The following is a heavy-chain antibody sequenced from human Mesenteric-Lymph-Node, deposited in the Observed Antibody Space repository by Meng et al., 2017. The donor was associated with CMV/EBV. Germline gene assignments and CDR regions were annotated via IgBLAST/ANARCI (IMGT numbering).Heavy chain of an antibody. Sequence: CVGSGSTCSHYGMNWVRQAPGKGLECLALISYDGVNNHYADSVKGQFTISRDISKNTLYLQMNSLRPGDTAVYYCTRSASSSGYFDLWGPGTLVTVSS. V-gene: IGHV3-30*19. CDR3: TRSASSSGYFDL. J-gene: IGHJ4*02. CDR1: GSTCSHYG. CDR2: ISYDGVNN. D-gene: IGHD6-6*01.